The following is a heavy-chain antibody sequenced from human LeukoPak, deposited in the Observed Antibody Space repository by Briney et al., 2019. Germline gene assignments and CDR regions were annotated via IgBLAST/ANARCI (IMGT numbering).Heavy chain of an antibody. V-gene: IGHV1-2*06. CDR2: INPNSSDT. CDR3: ARDLSSTSNWELDY. Sequence: ASVKVSCKASGYTFTGYFMHWVRQAPGQGLEWMGRINPNSSDTEYAQTFQGRVTMTRDTSISTAYMDLSRLRSDDTAVYYCARDLSSTSNWELDYWGQGTLVTVSS. J-gene: IGHJ4*02. CDR1: GYTFTGYF. D-gene: IGHD7-27*01.